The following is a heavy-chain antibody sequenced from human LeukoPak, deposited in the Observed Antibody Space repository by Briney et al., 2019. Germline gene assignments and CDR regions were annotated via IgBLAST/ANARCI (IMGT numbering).Heavy chain of an antibody. CDR3: ARKAVTRFDY. V-gene: IGHV4-34*01. CDR2: INHSGST. D-gene: IGHD6-25*01. Sequence: SETLSLTCTVSGGSISSYYWSWIRQPPGKGLEWIGEINHSGSTNYNPSLKSRFTISVDTSKNQFSLKLSSVTAADTAVYYCARKAVTRFDYWGQGTLVTVSS. CDR1: GGSISSYY. J-gene: IGHJ4*02.